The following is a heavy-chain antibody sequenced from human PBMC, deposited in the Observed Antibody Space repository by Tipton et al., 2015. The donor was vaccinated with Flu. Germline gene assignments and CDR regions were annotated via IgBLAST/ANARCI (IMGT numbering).Heavy chain of an antibody. J-gene: IGHJ5*02. CDR1: AYSISSAYY. V-gene: IGHV4-38-2*01. D-gene: IGHD4-11*01. CDR3: ARRDYSNYVSDPKSWFDP. CDR2: VSRSGST. Sequence: TLSLTCVVSAYSISSAYYWGWIRQFPGKGLEWIGTVSRSGSTVYNPSLTSRVTISIDRSKNQFSLNLKSVTAADLAVYYCARRDYSNYVSDPKSWFDPWGQGTLVAVSS.